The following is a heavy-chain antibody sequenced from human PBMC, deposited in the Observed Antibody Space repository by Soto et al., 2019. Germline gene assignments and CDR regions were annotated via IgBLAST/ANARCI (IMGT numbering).Heavy chain of an antibody. J-gene: IGHJ6*02. CDR1: GFSFNTSG. Sequence: QVQLVESGGGVVQPGRALRLSCAASGFSFNTSGMHWVRQAPGKGLEWVAVIAFDGSQEFYGDSVRGRFTISRDNSKNTLFLQMKILTPEDTAVYYCATKVRVTNYLYYGMDVWGQGTKVTVSS. V-gene: IGHV3-30*03. D-gene: IGHD2-21*02. CDR2: IAFDGSQE. CDR3: ATKVRVTNYLYYGMDV.